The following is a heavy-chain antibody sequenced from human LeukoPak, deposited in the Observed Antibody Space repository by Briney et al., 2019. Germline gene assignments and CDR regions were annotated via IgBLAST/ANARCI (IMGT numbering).Heavy chain of an antibody. D-gene: IGHD6-13*01. Sequence: SETLSLTCTVSGGSISSYYWSWIWQPAGKGLEWIGRIYTSGSTNYNPSLKSRVTMSVDTSKNQFSLELSSVTAADTAVYYCARDLEQLVSYSNWFDPWGQGTLVTVSS. J-gene: IGHJ5*02. V-gene: IGHV4-4*07. CDR1: GGSISSYY. CDR3: ARDLEQLVSYSNWFDP. CDR2: IYTSGST.